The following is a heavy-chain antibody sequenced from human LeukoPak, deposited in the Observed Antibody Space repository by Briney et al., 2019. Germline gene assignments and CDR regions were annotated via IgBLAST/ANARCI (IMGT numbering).Heavy chain of an antibody. CDR2: VSAYNGKT. V-gene: IGHV1-18*01. CDR3: ARGGTYYPCIDF. CDR1: GYTFTTSY. Sequence: ASVKASCKASGYTFTTSYINWVRQAPGRGLEWMGWVSAYNGKTSYAQKFQGRVTMTTDSSTSTAYLDLTSLRSDDTAVYYCARGGTYYPCIDFWGLGTLVTVSS. J-gene: IGHJ4*02. D-gene: IGHD1-26*01.